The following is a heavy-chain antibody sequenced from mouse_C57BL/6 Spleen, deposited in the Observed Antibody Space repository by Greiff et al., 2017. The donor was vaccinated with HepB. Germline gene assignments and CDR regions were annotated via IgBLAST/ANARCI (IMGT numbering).Heavy chain of an antibody. CDR1: GYTFTSYG. J-gene: IGHJ2*01. D-gene: IGHD1-1*01. Sequence: VQLQESGAELARPGASVKLSCKASGYTFTSYGISWVKQRTGQGLEWIGEIYPRSGNTYYNEKFKGKATLTADKSSSTAYMELRSLTSEDSAVYFCAGTPYYGSTFDYWGQGTTLTVSS. CDR2: IYPRSGNT. V-gene: IGHV1-81*01. CDR3: AGTPYYGSTFDY.